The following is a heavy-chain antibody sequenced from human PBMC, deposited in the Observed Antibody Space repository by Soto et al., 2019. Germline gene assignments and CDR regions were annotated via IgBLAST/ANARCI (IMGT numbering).Heavy chain of an antibody. CDR2: INPDGGST. CDR1: GYTFTDYY. V-gene: IGHV1-46*01. Sequence: QVQLVQSGAEVKKPGASVMLSCKASGYTFTDYYMHWVRQAPGQGLEWMGIINPDGGSTRYAEKCQGRVTMTRDTSTSTFYMELSSLRSEDTAVYYCAKAPRGGVIITTYSAHIDLWGQGTLVTVSS. J-gene: IGHJ5*02. D-gene: IGHD3-3*01. CDR3: AKAPRGGVIITTYSAHIDL.